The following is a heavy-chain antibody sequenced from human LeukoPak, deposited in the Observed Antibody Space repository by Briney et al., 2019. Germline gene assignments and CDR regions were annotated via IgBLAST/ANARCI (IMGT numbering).Heavy chain of an antibody. Sequence: PSETLSLTCTVSGGSISSSSYYWGWIRQPPGKGLEWIGSIYYSGSTYYNPSLKSRVTISVDTSKNQFSLKLSSVTAADTAVYYCARDGYSYGCGIDYWGQGTLVTVSS. D-gene: IGHD5-18*01. CDR2: IYYSGST. V-gene: IGHV4-39*07. J-gene: IGHJ4*02. CDR1: GGSISSSSYY. CDR3: ARDGYSYGCGIDY.